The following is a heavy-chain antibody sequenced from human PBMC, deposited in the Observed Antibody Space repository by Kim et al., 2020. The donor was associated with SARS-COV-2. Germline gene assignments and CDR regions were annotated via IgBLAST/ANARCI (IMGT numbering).Heavy chain of an antibody. CDR3: ARERIRLWIHDAFDV. Sequence: DSVKGRFTISRDNSKSTLYLQLNSLTTEDTAVYFCARERIRLWIHDAFDVWGQGTVVTVSS. D-gene: IGHD2-15*01. J-gene: IGHJ3*01. V-gene: IGHV3-30*01.